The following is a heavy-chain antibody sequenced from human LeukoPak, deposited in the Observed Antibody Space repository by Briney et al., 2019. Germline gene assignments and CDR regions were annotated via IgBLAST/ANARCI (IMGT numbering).Heavy chain of an antibody. D-gene: IGHD5-24*01. J-gene: IGHJ4*02. Sequence: GGSLRLSCVASGFSFSSYAMSWVRQAPGKGLEWVSTVSGSGGNRYYADSVKGRSTISRDNSRNTQYLQMSSLRAEHTALYYCAKENGYKTTHLDYWGQGTLVTVSS. V-gene: IGHV3-23*01. CDR3: AKENGYKTTHLDY. CDR1: GFSFSSYA. CDR2: VSGSGGNR.